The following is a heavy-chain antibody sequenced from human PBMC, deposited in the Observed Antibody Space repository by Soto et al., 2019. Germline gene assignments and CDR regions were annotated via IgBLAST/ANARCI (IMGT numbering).Heavy chain of an antibody. D-gene: IGHD3-22*01. Sequence: SVKVSCKASGYTFTSYYMHWVRQAPGQGLEWMGIINPSGGSTSYAQKFQGRVTMTRDTSTSTVYMELSSLRSEDTAVYYCARDYYDIGGAFDIWGQGKMVTVSS. CDR1: GYTFTSYY. J-gene: IGHJ3*02. V-gene: IGHV1-46*01. CDR3: ARDYYDIGGAFDI. CDR2: INPSGGST.